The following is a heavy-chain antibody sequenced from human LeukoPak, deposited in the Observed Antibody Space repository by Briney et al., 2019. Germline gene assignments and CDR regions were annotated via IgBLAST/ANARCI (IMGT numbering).Heavy chain of an antibody. V-gene: IGHV1-2*04. CDR1: GYTFTGYY. D-gene: IGHD1-26*01. CDR3: ARDAGFMVGALGY. J-gene: IGHJ1*01. CDR2: INPNSGGT. Sequence: GASVKVSCKASGYTFTGYYWHWVRQAPGQGLEWMGWINPNSGGTNYAQKFQGWVTMTRDTSISTAYMELSRLRSDDTAVYYCARDAGFMVGALGYWGQGTLVTVPS.